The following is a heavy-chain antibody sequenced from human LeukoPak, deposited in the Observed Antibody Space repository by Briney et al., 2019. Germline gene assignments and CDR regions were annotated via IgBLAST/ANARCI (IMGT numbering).Heavy chain of an antibody. CDR3: ARVPYDILTGYHFDY. CDR2: ISYDGSNK. Sequence: GGSLRLSCAASGFTFSSYAMHWVRQAPGKGLEWVAVISYDGSNKYYADSVKGRFTISRDNSKNTLYLQMNSLRAEDTAVYYCARVPYDILTGYHFDYWGQGTLVTVSS. J-gene: IGHJ4*02. V-gene: IGHV3-30-3*01. CDR1: GFTFSSYA. D-gene: IGHD3-9*01.